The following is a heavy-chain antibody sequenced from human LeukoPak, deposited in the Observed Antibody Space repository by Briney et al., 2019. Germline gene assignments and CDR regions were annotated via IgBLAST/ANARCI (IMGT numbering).Heavy chain of an antibody. CDR1: GLSISDNY. CDR2: IHSGGNI. J-gene: IGHJ6*02. D-gene: IGHD1-1*01. CDR3: ARDRGYAMDV. Sequence: GGSLRLSCAASGLSISDNYMSWVRQAPGKGLEWVSIIHSGGNIYYADSVKGRFTISRDNSKNTLYLQMNSLRAEDTAVYYCARDRGYAMDVWGQGTTVTVSS. V-gene: IGHV3-53*01.